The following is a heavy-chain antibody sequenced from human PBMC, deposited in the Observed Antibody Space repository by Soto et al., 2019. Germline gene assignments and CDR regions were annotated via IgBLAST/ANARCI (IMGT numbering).Heavy chain of an antibody. CDR3: ARVSRFGELLYYYYGMDV. J-gene: IGHJ6*02. V-gene: IGHV1-69*13. CDR1: GGTFSSYA. D-gene: IGHD3-10*01. CDR2: IIPIFGTA. Sequence: GASVKVSCKASGGTFSSYAISWVRQAPGQRLEWMGGIIPIFGTANYAQKFQGRVTITADESTSTAYMELSSLRSEDTAVYYCARVSRFGELLYYYYGMDVWGQGTTVTVS.